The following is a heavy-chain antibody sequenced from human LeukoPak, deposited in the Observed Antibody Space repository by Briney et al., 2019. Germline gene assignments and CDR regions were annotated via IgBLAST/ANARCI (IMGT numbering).Heavy chain of an antibody. CDR1: GFTFSDYY. Sequence: GGSLRLSCAASGFTFSDYYMSWIRQAPGKGLEWLSNIRSSSSAIFYADSVKGRFTVSRDDAKNSLYLEMSSLRDEDTAVYYCVREGGTGSYSKYWGQGTLVTVSS. CDR3: VREGGTGSYSKY. V-gene: IGHV3-11*04. CDR2: IRSSSSAI. J-gene: IGHJ4*02. D-gene: IGHD2-15*01.